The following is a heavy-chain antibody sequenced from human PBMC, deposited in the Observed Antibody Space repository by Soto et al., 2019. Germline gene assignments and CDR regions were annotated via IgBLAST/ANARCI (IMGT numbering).Heavy chain of an antibody. V-gene: IGHV1-3*05. Sequence: QVQLVQSGAEEKKPGASVKVSCKASGYTFTGYAMHWVRQAPGQRLEWMGWINAGNGNTKYSQKFQGRATITRDTAASTAYMALSSPRSEDTAVYHCASAVAVAADFRYWGQGALVTGSA. CDR3: ASAVAVAADFRY. CDR2: INAGNGNT. CDR1: GYTFTGYA. D-gene: IGHD6-19*01. J-gene: IGHJ4*02.